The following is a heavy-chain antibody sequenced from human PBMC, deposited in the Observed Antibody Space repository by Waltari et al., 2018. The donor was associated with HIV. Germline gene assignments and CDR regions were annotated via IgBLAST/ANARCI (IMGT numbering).Heavy chain of an antibody. CDR2: IYGVGRK. J-gene: IGHJ6*02. CDR1: GFTVSSNY. V-gene: IGHV3-66*01. CDR3: GGIAYCGGDCYPRGMAV. D-gene: IGHD2-21*02. Sequence: EVQLVESGGGLVQPGGSLRLSCAASGFTVSSNYMSWVRQAPGKGWGWFQFIYGVGRKNTPDSVKAEFTISRKNSKNPLFLKMTGLRAKDPVVIYCGGIAYCGGDCYPRGMAVWAKGPRSPSP.